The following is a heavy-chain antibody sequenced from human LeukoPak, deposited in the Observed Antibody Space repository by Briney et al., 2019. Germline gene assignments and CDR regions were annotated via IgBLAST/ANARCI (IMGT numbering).Heavy chain of an antibody. D-gene: IGHD6-13*01. CDR1: GFTFSSYG. J-gene: IGHJ4*02. Sequence: GGSLRLSCAASGFTFSSYGMHWVRQAPGKGLEWVAFIRYDGSNKFYADSVKGRFTISRDNSKNTLYLQMNSLRAEDTAVYYCAKDQDVAAAGTWGSIDYWGQGTLVTVSS. CDR3: AKDQDVAAAGTWGSIDY. CDR2: IRYDGSNK. V-gene: IGHV3-30*02.